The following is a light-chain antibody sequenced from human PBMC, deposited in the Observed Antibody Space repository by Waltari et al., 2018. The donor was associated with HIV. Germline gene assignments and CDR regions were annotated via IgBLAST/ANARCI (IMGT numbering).Light chain of an antibody. CDR2: EVS. CDR3: QSYDNNLSVWM. Sequence: QSALTQPPSASGSPGQSVTISCTGTSSDVGGYNYVSWYQQHPGKAPKLMIYEVSKRPSGVPDRFSGSKSGNTASLTVTGLQAEDEADYYCQSYDNNLSVWMFGGGTKLTVL. V-gene: IGLV2-8*01. CDR1: SSDVGGYNY. J-gene: IGLJ3*02.